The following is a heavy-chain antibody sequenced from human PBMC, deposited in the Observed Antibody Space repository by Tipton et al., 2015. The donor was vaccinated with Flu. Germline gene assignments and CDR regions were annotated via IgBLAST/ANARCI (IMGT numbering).Heavy chain of an antibody. CDR2: LYYSGST. J-gene: IGHJ6*02. V-gene: IGHV4-59*01. D-gene: IGHD3-3*01. Sequence: TLSLTCTVSGASITTYYWSWIRQPPGKGLEWIGYLYYSGSTNYNPSLKSRVTISMDTSKSQFSMNLTSVTAADTAVYYCARHEGVLGSGSLSFYGVDVWGQGSTVSFSS. CDR1: GASITTYY. CDR3: ARHEGVLGSGSLSFYGVDV.